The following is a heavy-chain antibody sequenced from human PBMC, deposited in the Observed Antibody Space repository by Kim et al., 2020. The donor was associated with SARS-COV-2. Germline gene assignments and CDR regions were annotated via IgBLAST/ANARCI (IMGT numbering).Heavy chain of an antibody. CDR2: IYYSGST. V-gene: IGHV4-59*01. CDR3: ARGRGGYDLNWFDT. J-gene: IGHJ5*02. CDR1: GGSISSYY. Sequence: SETLSLTCTVSGGSISSYYWSWIRQPPGKGLEWIGYIYYSGSTNYNPSLKSRVTIAVDTSKNQFSLKLSSVTAADTAVHYCARGRGGYDLNWFDTWGQGTLVTVSS. D-gene: IGHD5-12*01.